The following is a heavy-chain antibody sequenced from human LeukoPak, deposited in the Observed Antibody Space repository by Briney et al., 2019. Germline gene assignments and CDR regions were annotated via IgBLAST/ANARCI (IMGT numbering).Heavy chain of an antibody. D-gene: IGHD2-21*02. Sequence: SETLSLTCTVSGGSISSYYWSWIRQPPGKGLEWIGYIYYSGSTNYNPSLKSRVTISVGTSKDQFSLKLSSVTAADTAVYYCARAYCGGDCYGRIGYFDLWGRGTLVTVSS. CDR1: GGSISSYY. CDR2: IYYSGST. J-gene: IGHJ2*01. V-gene: IGHV4-59*01. CDR3: ARAYCGGDCYGRIGYFDL.